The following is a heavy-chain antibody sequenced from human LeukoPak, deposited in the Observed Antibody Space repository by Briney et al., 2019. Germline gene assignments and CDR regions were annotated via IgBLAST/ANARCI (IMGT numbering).Heavy chain of an antibody. Sequence: GGSLRLSCAASGFTFSSYAMSWVRQAPGKGLEWVSAISGSGGSTYYADSVKGRFTISRDNSKNTLYLQMNSLRAEDTAVYYCAKPREQLVRKIHFDYWGQGTLVTVSS. V-gene: IGHV3-23*01. CDR2: ISGSGGST. CDR3: AKPREQLVRKIHFDY. J-gene: IGHJ4*02. CDR1: GFTFSSYA. D-gene: IGHD6-6*01.